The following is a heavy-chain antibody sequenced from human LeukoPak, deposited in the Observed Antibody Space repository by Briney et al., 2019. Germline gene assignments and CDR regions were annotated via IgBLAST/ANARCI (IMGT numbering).Heavy chain of an antibody. CDR1: GYTFTGYY. D-gene: IGHD5-24*01. J-gene: IGHJ3*02. Sequence: ASVKVSCKASGYTFTGYYMHWVRQAPGQGLEWMGWINPNSGGTNYAQKFQGRVSMTRDTAISTDYMELSRLRSEDTAVYYCARGHPEMATSPDAFDIWGQGTMVTVSS. V-gene: IGHV1-2*02. CDR3: ARGHPEMATSPDAFDI. CDR2: INPNSGGT.